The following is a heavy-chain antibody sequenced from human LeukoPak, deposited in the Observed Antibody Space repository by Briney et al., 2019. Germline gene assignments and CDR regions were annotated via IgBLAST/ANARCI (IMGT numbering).Heavy chain of an antibody. V-gene: IGHV4-34*01. CDR2: INHSGST. D-gene: IGHD4-17*01. J-gene: IGHJ4*02. CDR3: ASHDYGDTQNLYYFDY. Sequence: SETLSLTCSVYGGYFNGFYWRWNPQPPGKGLELNGEINHSGSTNYNPSLKSRVTISVDTSKNQSSLKLSSVTAADTAVYYCASHDYGDTQNLYYFDYWGQGTLATVSS. CDR1: GGYFNGFY.